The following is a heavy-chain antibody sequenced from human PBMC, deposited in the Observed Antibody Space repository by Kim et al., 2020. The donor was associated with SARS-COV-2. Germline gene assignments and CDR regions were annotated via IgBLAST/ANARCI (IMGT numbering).Heavy chain of an antibody. V-gene: IGHV3-7*01. CDR2: GSEK. Sequence: GSEKTYAESVKGRFTISRDNAEKSVSLQMNSLRAEDTAIYYCARGSVNLLLWGQGNLVTVSS. J-gene: IGHJ4*02. CDR3: ARGSVNLLL. D-gene: IGHD3-10*01.